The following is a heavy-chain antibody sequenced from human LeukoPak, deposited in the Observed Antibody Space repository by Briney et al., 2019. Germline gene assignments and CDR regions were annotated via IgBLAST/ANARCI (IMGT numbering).Heavy chain of an antibody. CDR3: ARDQRGSGWNYFDY. V-gene: IGHV3-30-3*01. CDR1: GFAFSSYA. CDR2: ISYDGSNK. Sequence: GGSLRLSCAASGFAFSSYAMHWVRQAPGKGLEWVAVISYDGSNKYYADSVKGRFTISRDNSKNTLYLQMNSLRAEDTAVYYCARDQRGSGWNYFDYWGQGTLVTVSS. D-gene: IGHD6-19*01. J-gene: IGHJ4*02.